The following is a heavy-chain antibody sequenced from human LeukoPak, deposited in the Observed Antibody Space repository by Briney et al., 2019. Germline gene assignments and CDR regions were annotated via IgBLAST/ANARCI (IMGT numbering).Heavy chain of an antibody. J-gene: IGHJ5*02. V-gene: IGHV4-59*08. CDR2: IYYSGST. CDR3: ARHVLWFGELSTWFDP. CDR1: GGSISSYY. D-gene: IGHD3-10*01. Sequence: SETLSLTCTVSGGSISSYYWSWIRQPPGKGLEWIGYIYYSGSTNYNPSLKSRVTISVDTSKDQFSLKLSSATAVDTAVYYCARHVLWFGELSTWFDPWGQGTLVTVSS.